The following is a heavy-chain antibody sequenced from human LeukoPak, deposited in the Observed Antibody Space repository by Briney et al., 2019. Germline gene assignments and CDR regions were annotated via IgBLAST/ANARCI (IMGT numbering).Heavy chain of an antibody. J-gene: IGHJ5*02. CDR3: ARSKDSLTGTQLLGFDP. V-gene: IGHV3-21*04. CDR2: ISSSSSYI. CDR1: GFTFSSYS. Sequence: PGGSLRLSCAASGFTFSSYSMNWVRQAPGKGLEWVSSISSSSSYIYYADSVKGRFTISRDNAKNSLYLQMNSLRAEDTAVYYCARSKDSLTGTQLLGFDPWGQGTLVTVSS. D-gene: IGHD1-20*01.